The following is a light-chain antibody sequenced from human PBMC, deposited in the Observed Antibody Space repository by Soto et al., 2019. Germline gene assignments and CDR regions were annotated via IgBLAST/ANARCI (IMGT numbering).Light chain of an antibody. V-gene: IGKV3-11*01. CDR1: QSVNIY. CDR3: QQRSNWRVT. J-gene: IGKJ4*01. CDR2: DAS. Sequence: EIVLTQSPATLSLSPGERATLSCRASQSVNIYLAWYQQKPGQAPRLLIYDASNRATGIPARFSGSGSGTDFTLTISSLEPEDIAIYYXQQRSNWRVTFGGGTKVEIK.